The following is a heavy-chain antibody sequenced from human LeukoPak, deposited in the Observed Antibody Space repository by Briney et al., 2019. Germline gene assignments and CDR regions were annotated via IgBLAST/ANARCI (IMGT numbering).Heavy chain of an antibody. CDR2: ISYDGSNK. Sequence: GGSLRLSCAASGFTFSSYAMHWVRQAPGKGLEWVAVISYDGSNKYYADSVKGRFTISRDNSKNTLYLQMNSLRAEDTAVYYCARGRDGYYDAFDIWGQGTMVTVSS. J-gene: IGHJ3*02. CDR3: ARGRDGYYDAFDI. CDR1: GFTFSSYA. V-gene: IGHV3-30*04. D-gene: IGHD5-24*01.